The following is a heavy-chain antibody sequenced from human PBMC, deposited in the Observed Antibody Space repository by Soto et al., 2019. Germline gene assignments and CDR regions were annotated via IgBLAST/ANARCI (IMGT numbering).Heavy chain of an antibody. D-gene: IGHD3-22*01. CDR3: ARDKGDSSGFPNNWFDP. CDR1: GFTFSSYS. V-gene: IGHV3-21*01. Sequence: EVQLVESGGGLVKPGGSLRLSCAASGFTFSSYSMNWVRQAPGKGLEWVSSISSSSSYIYYADSVKGRFTISRDNAKNSLYLQMNSLGAEDTAVYYCARDKGDSSGFPNNWFDPWGQETLVTVSS. CDR2: ISSSSSYI. J-gene: IGHJ5*02.